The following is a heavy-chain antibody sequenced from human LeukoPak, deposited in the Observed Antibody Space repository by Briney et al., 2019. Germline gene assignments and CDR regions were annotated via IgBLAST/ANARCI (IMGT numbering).Heavy chain of an antibody. J-gene: IGHJ4*02. D-gene: IGHD3-3*01. CDR1: GGSISSYY. Sequence: SETLSLTCTVSGGSISSYYWSWIRQPPGKGLEWIGYIYYSGSTNYNPSLKSRVTISVDTSKNQFSLKLSSVTAADTAVYYCARGNPAFSGGCYTYFFDWGGRGTLATVSS. CDR2: IYYSGST. CDR3: ARGNPAFSGGCYTYFFDW. V-gene: IGHV4-59*01.